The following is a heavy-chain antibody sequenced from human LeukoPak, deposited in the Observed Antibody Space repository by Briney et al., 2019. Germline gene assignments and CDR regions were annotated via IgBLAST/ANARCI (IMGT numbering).Heavy chain of an antibody. Sequence: GGSLRLSCAASGFTFSSYAMSWVRQAPGKGLEWVSAISGSGGSTYYADSVKGRFTTSRDNSKNTLYLQMNSLRAEDTAVYYCAKASFYYGSGSYYKYWGQGTLVTVSS. CDR3: AKASFYYGSGSYYKY. V-gene: IGHV3-23*01. CDR1: GFTFSSYA. CDR2: ISGSGGST. D-gene: IGHD3-10*01. J-gene: IGHJ4*02.